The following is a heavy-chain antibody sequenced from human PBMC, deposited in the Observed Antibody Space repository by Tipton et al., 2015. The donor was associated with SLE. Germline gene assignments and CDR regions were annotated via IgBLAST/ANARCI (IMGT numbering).Heavy chain of an antibody. Sequence: TLSLTCTVSGGPISSHYWSWIRRPPGKGLEWIGYIYYSGGISYNPSLKSRVTISVDTSKNQFSLKLSSVPAADTAVYYCARGYCSGGSCLPFDYWGQGTRVTVSS. D-gene: IGHD2-15*01. CDR3: ARGYCSGGSCLPFDY. CDR2: IYYSGGI. J-gene: IGHJ4*02. V-gene: IGHV4-59*11. CDR1: GGPISSHY.